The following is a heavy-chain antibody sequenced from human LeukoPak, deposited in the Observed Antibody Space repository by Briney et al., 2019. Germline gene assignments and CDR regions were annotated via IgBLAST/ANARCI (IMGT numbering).Heavy chain of an antibody. J-gene: IGHJ4*02. CDR3: ARSPLGYYDSSGYAPRYYFDY. D-gene: IGHD3-22*01. V-gene: IGHV3-11*04. CDR1: GFTVSTNS. CDR2: ITSSGSTI. Sequence: GGSLRLSCTVPGFTVSTNSMSWVRQAPGKGLEWVSYITSSGSTIYYADSVKGRFTISRDNAKNSLYLQMNSLRAEDTAVYYCARSPLGYYDSSGYAPRYYFDYWGQGTLVTVSS.